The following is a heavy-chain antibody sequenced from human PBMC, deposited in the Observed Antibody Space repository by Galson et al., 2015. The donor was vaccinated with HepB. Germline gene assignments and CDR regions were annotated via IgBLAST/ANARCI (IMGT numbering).Heavy chain of an antibody. V-gene: IGHV3-30*04. Sequence: SLRLSCAASGFTFSSYAMHWVRQAPGKGLEWVAVISYDGSNKYYADSVKGRFTISRDNSKNTLYLQMNSLRAEDTAVYYCASLPYYYGSGSYYKKDYYYGMDVWGQGTTVTVSS. D-gene: IGHD3-10*01. CDR1: GFTFSSYA. CDR2: ISYDGSNK. J-gene: IGHJ6*02. CDR3: ASLPYYYGSGSYYKKDYYYGMDV.